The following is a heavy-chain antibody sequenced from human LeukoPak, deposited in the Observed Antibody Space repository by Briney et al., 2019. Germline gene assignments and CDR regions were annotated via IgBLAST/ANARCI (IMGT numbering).Heavy chain of an antibody. Sequence: ASVKVSCKASGYTFTSYGVSWVRQAPGQGLEWMGWINGYHGNTNYAQKLQGRVTMTTDTSTSTAYMELRSLRSDDTAVYYCARDLGGVVPTAMYTDYWGQGTLVTVSS. D-gene: IGHD2-2*01. CDR2: INGYHGNT. V-gene: IGHV1-18*01. CDR3: ARDLGGVVPTAMYTDY. J-gene: IGHJ4*02. CDR1: GYTFTSYG.